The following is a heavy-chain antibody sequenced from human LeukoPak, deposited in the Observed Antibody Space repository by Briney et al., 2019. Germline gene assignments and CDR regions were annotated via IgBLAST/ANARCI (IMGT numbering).Heavy chain of an antibody. Sequence: SQTLSLTCTVSGGPISSGGYYWSWIRQHPGKGLEWIGYIYYSGSTYYNPSLKSRVTISVDTSKNQFSLKLSSVTAADTAVYYCARDSTSSGVFDYWGQGTLVTVSS. J-gene: IGHJ4*02. D-gene: IGHD3-22*01. CDR1: GGPISSGGYY. V-gene: IGHV4-31*03. CDR3: ARDSTSSGVFDY. CDR2: IYYSGST.